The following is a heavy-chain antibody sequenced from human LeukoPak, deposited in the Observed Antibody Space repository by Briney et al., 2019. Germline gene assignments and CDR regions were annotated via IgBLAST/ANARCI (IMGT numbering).Heavy chain of an antibody. CDR3: ARRRRYYDSSGPLDY. Sequence: PGGSLRLSCAASGFTFSSYSMNWVRQAPGKGLEWVSYISSSSSTIYYADSVKGRFTISRDNAKNSLYLQMNSLRAEDTAVYYCARRRRYYDSSGPLDYWGQGTLVTVSS. V-gene: IGHV3-48*01. CDR2: ISSSSSTI. CDR1: GFTFSSYS. D-gene: IGHD3-22*01. J-gene: IGHJ4*02.